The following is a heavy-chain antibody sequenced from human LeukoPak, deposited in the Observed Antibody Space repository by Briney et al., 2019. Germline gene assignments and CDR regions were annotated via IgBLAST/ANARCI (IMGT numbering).Heavy chain of an antibody. CDR2: VNPYSGDR. Sequence: ASVKVSCKTSGYTFTTYHINWVRQATGQGLEWLGWVNPYSGDRGYAQKFQGRFSITSDPSISTAYMELGSLRSDDTAVYFCARTTSFTASGYDYWGQGTLVTVSS. V-gene: IGHV1-8*03. CDR3: ARTTSFTASGYDY. CDR1: GYTFTTYH. J-gene: IGHJ4*02. D-gene: IGHD6-25*01.